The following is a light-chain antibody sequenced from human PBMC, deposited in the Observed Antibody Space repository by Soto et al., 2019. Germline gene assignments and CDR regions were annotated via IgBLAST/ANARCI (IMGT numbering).Light chain of an antibody. V-gene: IGKV1-39*01. CDR2: AAS. Sequence: DLQMTQSPSSLSASVGDKVTITCRASRDISDYLNWFQHKPGRAPKLLIYAASTLQVGVPTRFRGSGSASGTHYTLTITSLQPEDSATYYCQQSYSPPLTFGGGTRVE. J-gene: IGKJ4*01. CDR1: RDISDY. CDR3: QQSYSPPLT.